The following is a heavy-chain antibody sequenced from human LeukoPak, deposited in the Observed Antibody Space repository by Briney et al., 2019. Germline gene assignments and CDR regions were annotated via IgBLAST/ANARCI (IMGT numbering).Heavy chain of an antibody. Sequence: PGRSLRLSCAASGFTFSSYAMHWVRQAPGKGLEWATVISIDGSGKYYADSVKGRFTISRDDSKNTLFLQMNSLRAEDTAVYYCARGSCGDLHWGQGTLVTVSS. CDR3: ARGSCGDLH. V-gene: IGHV3-30*04. D-gene: IGHD4-17*01. CDR2: ISIDGSGK. J-gene: IGHJ4*02. CDR1: GFTFSSYA.